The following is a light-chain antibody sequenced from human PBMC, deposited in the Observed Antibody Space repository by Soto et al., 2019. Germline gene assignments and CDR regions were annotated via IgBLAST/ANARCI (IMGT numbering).Light chain of an antibody. Sequence: IQVDLSPLFLSASVGDRVTITCRACQDIAIYLAWYQQKPGEAPKLLIYAASTLYGGVPSRFSGSGSGTDFALTITTVQAEDFAPYYSHQRRMYSYTFGGGTKVDIK. J-gene: IGKJ4*01. CDR2: AAS. CDR3: HQRRMYSYT. V-gene: IGKV1-9*01. CDR1: QDIAIY.